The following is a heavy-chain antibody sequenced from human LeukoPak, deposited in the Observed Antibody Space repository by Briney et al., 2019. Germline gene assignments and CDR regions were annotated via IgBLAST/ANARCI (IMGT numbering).Heavy chain of an antibody. Sequence: PGGSLRLSCAASGFTFRNYWMTWVRQAPGKGLEWVANIRQDGDTKYYVDSVKGRFTISRDNAMNSLYLQMNSLRAEDTAIYYCARSLPYGTTWYGRSDFWGQGTLVTVSS. D-gene: IGHD6-13*01. J-gene: IGHJ4*02. CDR2: IRQDGDTK. V-gene: IGHV3-7*03. CDR3: ARSLPYGTTWYGRSDF. CDR1: GFTFRNYW.